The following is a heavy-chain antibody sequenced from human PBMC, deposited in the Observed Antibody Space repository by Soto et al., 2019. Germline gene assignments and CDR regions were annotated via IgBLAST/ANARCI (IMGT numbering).Heavy chain of an antibody. Sequence: GGSLRLSCAAPGFTFSSYAMSWVRQAPGKGLEWVSAISGSGGSTYYADSVKGRFTISRDNSKNTLYLQMNSLRAEDTAVYYCAAGYYYDSSGYYVMGGFDYWSEGTLVTVSS. D-gene: IGHD3-22*01. J-gene: IGHJ4*02. CDR2: ISGSGGST. CDR3: AAGYYYDSSGYYVMGGFDY. V-gene: IGHV3-23*01. CDR1: GFTFSSYA.